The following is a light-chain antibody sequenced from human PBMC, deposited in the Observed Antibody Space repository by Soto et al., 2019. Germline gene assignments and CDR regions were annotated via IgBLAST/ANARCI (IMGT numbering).Light chain of an antibody. CDR1: QSINRW. J-gene: IGKJ1*01. Sequence: IQMTQSPSTLSASVGDRVTITCRASQSINRWLAWYQQRPGKAPRLLIYYTSTLESGVLSRFSGSESGTEFTLTISGLQPDDFATYYCQQYNSWWTFGQGTKV. CDR3: QQYNSWWT. V-gene: IGKV1-5*01. CDR2: YTS.